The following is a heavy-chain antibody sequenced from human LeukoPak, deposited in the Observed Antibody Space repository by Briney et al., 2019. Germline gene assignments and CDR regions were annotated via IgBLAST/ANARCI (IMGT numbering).Heavy chain of an antibody. D-gene: IGHD2-2*01. CDR3: AGRLRYCSSTSCYPY. Sequence: GASVKVSCKASGGTFSSYAISWVRQAPGQGLEWMGRIIPIFGIANYAQKFQGRVTITADKSTSTAYMELSSLRSEDTAVYYCAGRLRYCSSTSCYPYWGQGTLVAVSS. V-gene: IGHV1-69*04. J-gene: IGHJ4*02. CDR2: IIPIFGIA. CDR1: GGTFSSYA.